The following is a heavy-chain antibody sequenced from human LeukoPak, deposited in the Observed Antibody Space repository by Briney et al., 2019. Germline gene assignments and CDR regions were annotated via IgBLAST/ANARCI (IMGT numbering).Heavy chain of an antibody. CDR1: GFTFNNYV. D-gene: IGHD6-19*01. Sequence: GGSLRLSCEASGFTFNNYVMTWVRQAPGKGLEWVSSISASAAMTYYADSVKGRFTISRDNAKNSLYLQMNSLRAEDTAVYYCARDRPVYSSGWYGNWFDPWGQGTLVTVSS. CDR3: ARDRPVYSSGWYGNWFDP. CDR2: ISASAAMT. V-gene: IGHV3-23*01. J-gene: IGHJ5*02.